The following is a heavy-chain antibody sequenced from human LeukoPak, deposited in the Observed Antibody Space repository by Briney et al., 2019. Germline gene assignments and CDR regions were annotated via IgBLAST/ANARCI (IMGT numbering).Heavy chain of an antibody. J-gene: IGHJ4*02. Sequence: GGSLRLSCAASGFAFNSYVMTWVRQAPGKGLDWFSAISGSGDSTYYADFVKGRFTISRDSSRSTMYLQMTSLTAEDTAVYYCAKGSGTSRPYYLDYWGRGTLVTVSS. CDR1: GFAFNSYV. V-gene: IGHV3-23*01. CDR3: AKGSGTSRPYYLDY. D-gene: IGHD6-25*01. CDR2: ISGSGDST.